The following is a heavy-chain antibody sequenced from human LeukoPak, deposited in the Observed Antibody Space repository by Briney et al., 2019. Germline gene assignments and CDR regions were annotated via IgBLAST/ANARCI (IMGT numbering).Heavy chain of an antibody. J-gene: IGHJ4*02. Sequence: TSSETLSLTCAVYGGSFSGYYWSWLRQPPGKGLEWIGEINHSGSTKYNPSLKSRVTISVDTSKNQFSLKLSSLTAADTAVYYCARGWAFQTIKYFDYGGQGTLVTVSS. CDR2: INHSGST. V-gene: IGHV4-34*01. CDR1: GGSFSGYY. CDR3: ARGWAFQTIKYFDY.